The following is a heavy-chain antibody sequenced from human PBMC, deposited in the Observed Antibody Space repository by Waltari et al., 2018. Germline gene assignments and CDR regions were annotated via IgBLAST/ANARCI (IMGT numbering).Heavy chain of an antibody. CDR3: ASEWPTDY. J-gene: IGHJ4*02. Sequence: EVQLVESGGGVVRPGGSLRLSWAASGFTFDEYGMSWVRQAPGKGLEWVSGINWTGGSTGYADSLKGRFTISRDNAKISLYLQMNSLRAEDTALYHCASEWPTDYWGQGTLVTVSS. CDR2: INWTGGST. D-gene: IGHD5-12*01. V-gene: IGHV3-20*01. CDR1: GFTFDEYG.